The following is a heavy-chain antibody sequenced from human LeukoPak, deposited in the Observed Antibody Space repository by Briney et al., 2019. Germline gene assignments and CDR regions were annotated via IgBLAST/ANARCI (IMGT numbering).Heavy chain of an antibody. V-gene: IGHV3-72*01. Sequence: PGGSLRLSCAGSGFTFSHYYIDWVRQAPGKGLEWVARIRNKANSYSIEYAASVKGRFTISSDDSRNSVYLQMNSLKSEDTADYYCARVMLGSSKFFDLWGRGTLVTVSS. J-gene: IGHJ2*01. D-gene: IGHD1-26*01. CDR1: GFTFSHYY. CDR2: IRNKANSYSI. CDR3: ARVMLGSSKFFDL.